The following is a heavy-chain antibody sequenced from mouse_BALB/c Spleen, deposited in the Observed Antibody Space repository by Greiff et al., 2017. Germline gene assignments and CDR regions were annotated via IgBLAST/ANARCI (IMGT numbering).Heavy chain of an antibody. CDR2: ISSGGSYT. CDR3: ARVYGNYDVYYAMDY. J-gene: IGHJ4*01. CDR1: GFTFSSYA. Sequence: EVQVVESGGGLVKPGGSLKLSCAASGFTFSSYAMSWVRQSPEKRLEWVAEISSGGSYTYYPDTVTGRFTISRDNAKNTLYLEMSSLRSEDTAMYYCARVYGNYDVYYAMDYWGQGTSVTVSS. V-gene: IGHV5-9-4*01. D-gene: IGHD2-1*01.